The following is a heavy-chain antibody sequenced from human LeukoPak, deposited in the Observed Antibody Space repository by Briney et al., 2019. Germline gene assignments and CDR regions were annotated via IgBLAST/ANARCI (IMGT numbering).Heavy chain of an antibody. D-gene: IGHD1-26*01. CDR1: GFTFSSYA. CDR3: AKGKGGSYYEGFDY. CDR2: ISYDGSNK. V-gene: IGHV3-30*07. J-gene: IGHJ4*02. Sequence: SGGSLRLSCAASGFTFSSYAMHWVRQAPGKGLEWVAVISYDGSNKYYADSVKGRFTISRDNSKNTLYVQMNSLRAEDTAVYYCAKGKGGSYYEGFDYWGQGTLVTVSS.